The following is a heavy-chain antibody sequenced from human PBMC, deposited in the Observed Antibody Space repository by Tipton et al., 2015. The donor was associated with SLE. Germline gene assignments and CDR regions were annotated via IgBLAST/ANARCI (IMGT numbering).Heavy chain of an antibody. D-gene: IGHD5-24*01. V-gene: IGHV4-59*01. J-gene: IGHJ4*01. CDR1: TDSITNYY. CDR3: AGAPLGSITGVDF. Sequence: TLSLTCTVSTDSITNYYWSWIRQPPGQGVEWIGYIYCTGSTKYNPSLKSRVTISIDTSKNQFSLKMTSMTAADTAVYYCAGAPLGSITGVDFWGHGTLVTVSS. CDR2: IYCTGST.